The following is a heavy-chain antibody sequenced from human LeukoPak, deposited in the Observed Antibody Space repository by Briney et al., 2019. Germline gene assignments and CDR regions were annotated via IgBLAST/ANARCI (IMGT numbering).Heavy chain of an antibody. D-gene: IGHD3-3*01. CDR1: GFTFSSYG. CDR2: ISYDGSNK. J-gene: IGHJ4*02. Sequence: PGGSLRLSCAASGFTFSSYGMHWVRQAPGKGLEWVAVISYDGSNKYYADSVKGRFTISRDNSKNTLYLQMNSLRAEDTAVYYCARDPYDFWSGRLYYFDYWGQGTLVTVSS. CDR3: ARDPYDFWSGRLYYFDY. V-gene: IGHV3-30*03.